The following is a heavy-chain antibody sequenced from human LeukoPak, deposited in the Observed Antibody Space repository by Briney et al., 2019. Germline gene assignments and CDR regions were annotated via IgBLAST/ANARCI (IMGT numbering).Heavy chain of an antibody. CDR2: MNPNSGNT. J-gene: IGHJ6*03. CDR3: ARGRNWNYVGNYYCYYMDV. V-gene: IGHV1-8*01. CDR1: GYTFTSYD. D-gene: IGHD1-7*01. Sequence: ASVKVSCKASGYTFTSYDINWVRQATGQGLEWMGWMNPNSGNTGYAQKFQGRVTMTRNTSISTAYMELSSLRSEDTAVYYCARGRNWNYVGNYYCYYMDVWGKGTTVTVSS.